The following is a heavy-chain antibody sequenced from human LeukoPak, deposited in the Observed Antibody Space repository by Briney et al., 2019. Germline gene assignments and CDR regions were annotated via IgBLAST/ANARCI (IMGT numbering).Heavy chain of an antibody. CDR3: ARDEATMVRGHDY. D-gene: IGHD3-10*01. Sequence: GGSLRLSCAASEFSVGSNYMTWVRQAPGKGLEWLANIKQDGRENYYVDSVKGRFTISRDNAKNSLYLQMNSLRAEDTAVYYCARDEATMVRGHDYWGQGTLVTVSS. V-gene: IGHV3-7*01. CDR1: EFSVGSNY. J-gene: IGHJ4*02. CDR2: IKQDGREN.